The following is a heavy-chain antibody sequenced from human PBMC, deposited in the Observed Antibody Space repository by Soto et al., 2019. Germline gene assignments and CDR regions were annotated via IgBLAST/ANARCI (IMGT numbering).Heavy chain of an antibody. D-gene: IGHD1-26*01. Sequence: GGSLRLSCAASGFTFSSYSMNWVRQAPGKGLEWVSYISLGSGTIYYADSVKGRFTISRDNAKNSLYLQMNSLRDEDTAVYYCARGGATPLNYWGQGTLVTVSS. J-gene: IGHJ4*02. CDR2: ISLGSGTI. CDR1: GFTFSSYS. CDR3: ARGGATPLNY. V-gene: IGHV3-48*02.